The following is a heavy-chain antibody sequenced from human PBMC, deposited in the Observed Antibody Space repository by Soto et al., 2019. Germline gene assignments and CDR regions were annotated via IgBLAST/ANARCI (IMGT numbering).Heavy chain of an antibody. CDR1: GLAFSTFA. CDR2: ISVSGNNA. J-gene: IGHJ4*02. V-gene: IGHV3-23*01. Sequence: GGSLRLSCAASGLAFSTFAMTWVRQATGKGLEWVAAISVSGNNAYYADSVKGRFTISRDNSQNSVFLQMSSLRADDPAVYYCARDQLRPGILYSLGVLLPEYGLWGQGTLVTSPQ. CDR3: ARDQLRPGILYSLGVLLPEYGL. D-gene: IGHD3-22*01.